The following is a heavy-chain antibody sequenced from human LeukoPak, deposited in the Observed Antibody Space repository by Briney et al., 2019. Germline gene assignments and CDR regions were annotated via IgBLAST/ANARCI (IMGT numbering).Heavy chain of an antibody. CDR3: AREPPGY. CDR1: GGSVTSGNYY. V-gene: IGHV4-61*02. J-gene: IGHJ4*02. CDR2: IYTNGGA. Sequence: SQTLSLTCTVSGGSVTSGNYYWNWIRQPAGKGPEWIGRIYTNGGASYNPSLKSRVTISIDASKNQFSLKLSSVTAADTAVYYCAREPPGYWGQGILVTVSS.